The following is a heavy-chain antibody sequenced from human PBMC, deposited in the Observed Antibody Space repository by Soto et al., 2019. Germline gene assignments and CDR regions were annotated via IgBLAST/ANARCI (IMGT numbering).Heavy chain of an antibody. CDR2: IYNSGST. Sequence: LETLSLTCTVSGGSVSSGTYYWSWIRQPPGRGLEWIGYIYNSGSTNYNPSLKSRVTILVDTSKNQFSLKLSSVTAADTAVYYCASGFAYYYDGSYYFDYWGQGTLVTVSS. CDR1: GGSVSSGTYY. CDR3: ASGFAYYYDGSYYFDY. D-gene: IGHD3-22*01. V-gene: IGHV4-61*01. J-gene: IGHJ4*02.